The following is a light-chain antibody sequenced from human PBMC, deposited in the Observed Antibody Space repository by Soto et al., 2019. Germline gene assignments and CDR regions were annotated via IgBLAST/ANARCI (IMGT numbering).Light chain of an antibody. J-gene: IGLJ2*01. Sequence: HPVLTQSSSAAASLGSSVRLTCTLSSGHSSDIIAWHQQQPGKAPRYLMNLEGSGSYNKGSGVPDRFSGSSSGADRYLTITNHQSEDEADYSFETWVSKVFGGGTALTV. CDR3: ETWVSKV. V-gene: IGLV4-60*03. CDR1: SGHSSDI. CDR2: LEGSGSY.